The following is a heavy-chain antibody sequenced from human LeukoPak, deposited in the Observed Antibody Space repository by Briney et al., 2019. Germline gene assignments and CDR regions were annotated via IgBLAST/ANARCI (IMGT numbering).Heavy chain of an antibody. CDR2: ITSSATYI. CDR1: GFTFSNYN. V-gene: IGHV3-21*01. CDR3: ARDLRSSGYYAFDY. D-gene: IGHD3-22*01. J-gene: IGHJ4*02. Sequence: GGSLRLSCAASGFTFSNYNMNWVRQAPGKAMEWVSSITSSATYIFYADSVKGRFTISRDNAKNSLYLQMNSLRAEDTAVYYCARDLRSSGYYAFDYWGQGTLVTVSS.